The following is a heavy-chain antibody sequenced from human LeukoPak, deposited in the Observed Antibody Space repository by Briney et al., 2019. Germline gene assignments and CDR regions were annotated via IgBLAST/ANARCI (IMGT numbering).Heavy chain of an antibody. J-gene: IGHJ6*03. CDR3: ARDPVRKWELSIYYYYYMDV. D-gene: IGHD1-26*01. CDR2: ISAYNGNT. CDR1: GYTFTSYG. Sequence: ASVKVSCKASGYTFTSYGISWVRQAPGQGLEWMGWISAYNGNTNYAQKLQGRVTMTTDTSTSTAYMELRSLRSDDTAVYYCARDPVRKWELSIYYYYYMDVWGKGTTVTVSS. V-gene: IGHV1-18*01.